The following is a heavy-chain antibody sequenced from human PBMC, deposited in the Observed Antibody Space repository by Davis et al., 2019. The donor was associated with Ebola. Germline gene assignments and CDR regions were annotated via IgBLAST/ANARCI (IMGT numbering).Heavy chain of an antibody. J-gene: IGHJ5*02. CDR3: ARGPRDWFDP. V-gene: IGHV1-18*01. D-gene: IGHD5-24*01. Sequence: ASVKVSCKASGYIFINYGISWVRQAPGQGLEWMGWINGLSGISDYAQNFQGRVTMTRDTSTSTAYMELRSLRSGDTAVYFCARGPRDWFDPWGQGTLVTVSS. CDR1: GYIFINYG. CDR2: INGLSGIS.